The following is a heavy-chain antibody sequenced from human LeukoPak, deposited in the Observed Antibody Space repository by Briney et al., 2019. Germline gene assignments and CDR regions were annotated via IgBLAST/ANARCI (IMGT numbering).Heavy chain of an antibody. Sequence: SGGSLRLSCAASGFTFSSYAMKWVRQAPGKGLEWVSVISGTGDGTYYADSVKGRFTISRDNSKNTLYLQMNSLRAEDTAVYYCAKGANYYGSGSYLDYWGQGILVTVSS. D-gene: IGHD3-10*01. CDR2: ISGTGDGT. V-gene: IGHV3-23*01. CDR3: AKGANYYGSGSYLDY. J-gene: IGHJ4*02. CDR1: GFTFSSYA.